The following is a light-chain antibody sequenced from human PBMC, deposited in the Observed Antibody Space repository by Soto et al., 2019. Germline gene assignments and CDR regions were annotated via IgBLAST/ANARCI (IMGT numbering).Light chain of an antibody. V-gene: IGKV1-5*01. CDR1: QSISSW. CDR2: DAS. Sequence: TLSASVGDRVTITCRASQSISSWLAWYQQKPGKAPKLLIYDASSLESGVPSRFSGNRSGTEFTLTISSLQPDDFATYYCQQYNSYSWTVGQGTKVDIK. CDR3: QQYNSYSWT. J-gene: IGKJ1*01.